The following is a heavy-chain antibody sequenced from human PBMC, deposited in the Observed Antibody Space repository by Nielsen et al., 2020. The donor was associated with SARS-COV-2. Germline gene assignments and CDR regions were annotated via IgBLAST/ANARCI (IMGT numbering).Heavy chain of an antibody. V-gene: IGHV1-24*01. J-gene: IGHJ4*02. CDR2: FDPEDGET. CDR3: ARVDTAMDIADY. CDR1: GYTLTELS. Sequence: ASVKVSCKVSGYTLTELSMHWVRQAPGKGLEWMGGFDPEDGETIYAQKFQGRVTMTEDTSTDTAYMELSSLRSDDTAVYYCARVDTAMDIADYWGQGTLVTVSS. D-gene: IGHD5-18*01.